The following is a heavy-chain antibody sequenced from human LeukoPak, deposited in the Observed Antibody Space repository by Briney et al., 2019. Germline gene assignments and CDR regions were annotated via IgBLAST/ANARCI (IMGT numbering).Heavy chain of an antibody. CDR2: ISSGSTYT. J-gene: IGHJ4*02. D-gene: IGHD4-23*01. CDR1: GFTFRDHY. CDR3: ARGDYGGDYFDY. Sequence: GGSLRLSCEVSGFTFRDHYMSWIRQAPGKRLEWVSYISSGSTYTNYADSVEGRFTISRDNAKNSLYLQMNSLRAEDTAVYYCARGDYGGDYFDYWGQGTLVTVSS. V-gene: IGHV3-11*05.